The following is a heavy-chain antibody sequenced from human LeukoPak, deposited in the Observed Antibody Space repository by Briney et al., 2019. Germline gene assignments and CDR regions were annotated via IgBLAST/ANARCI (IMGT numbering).Heavy chain of an antibody. Sequence: PSETLSLTCTVSGGSISSGDYYWSWIRQPPGKGLEWIGYIYYSGSTYYNPSLKSRVTISVDTSKNQFSLKLSSVTAADTAVYYCARDVAGYCSSTSCDDWFDPWGQGTLVTVSS. CDR1: GGSISSGDYY. J-gene: IGHJ5*02. D-gene: IGHD2-2*01. V-gene: IGHV4-30-4*08. CDR2: IYYSGST. CDR3: ARDVAGYCSSTSCDDWFDP.